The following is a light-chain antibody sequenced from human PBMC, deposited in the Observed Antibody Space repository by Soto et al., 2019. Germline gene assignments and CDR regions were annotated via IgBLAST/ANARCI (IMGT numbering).Light chain of an antibody. CDR3: QQYAGSST. V-gene: IGKV3-20*01. CDR1: QSVSSSS. Sequence: EIVLTQSPGTLSLSPGERATRSCRASQSVSSSSLAWYQQKPGQSPRLLIFGESSRATGIPDRFSGSGSGTDFTLTISRLEPEDFAVYYCQQYAGSSTFGQGTKVDIK. CDR2: GES. J-gene: IGKJ1*01.